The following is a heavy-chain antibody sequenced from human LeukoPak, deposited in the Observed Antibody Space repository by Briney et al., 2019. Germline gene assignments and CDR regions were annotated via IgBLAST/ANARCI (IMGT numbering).Heavy chain of an antibody. CDR2: INPNSGGT. Sequence: ASVKVSCKASGYTFTGYYMHWVRQAPGQGLEWMGWINPNSGGTNYAQKFQGRVTMTRDTSISTAYMELSSLRSEDTAVYYCARTWDYYDSSGPYPRYYFDYWGQGTLVTVSS. CDR1: GYTFTGYY. V-gene: IGHV1-2*02. J-gene: IGHJ4*02. CDR3: ARTWDYYDSSGPYPRYYFDY. D-gene: IGHD3-22*01.